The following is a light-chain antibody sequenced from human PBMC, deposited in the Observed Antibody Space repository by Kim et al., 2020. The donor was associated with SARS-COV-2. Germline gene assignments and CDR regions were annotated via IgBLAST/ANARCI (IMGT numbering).Light chain of an antibody. Sequence: STSVGDSVTITCRASQNIDTWLAWYRQKPGKAPKLLIYAASSLESGVPSMLSGSGSGTEFTLTISSLQPDDFATYYCQQYRNYPTFGQGTKVEIK. CDR2: AAS. CDR3: QQYRNYPT. CDR1: QNIDTW. J-gene: IGKJ1*01. V-gene: IGKV1-5*01.